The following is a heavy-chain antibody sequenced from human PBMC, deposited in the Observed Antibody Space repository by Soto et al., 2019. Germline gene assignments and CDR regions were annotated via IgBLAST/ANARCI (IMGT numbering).Heavy chain of an antibody. V-gene: IGHV1-69*01. CDR1: GGTFSSYA. D-gene: IGHD1-26*01. CDR3: AREWGMATTGDGMDV. CDR2: IIPIFGTA. Sequence: QVQLVQSGAEVKKPGSSVRVSCKASGGTFSSYAISWVRQAPGQGLEWVGGIIPIFGTANYAQKFQGRVTITADESTSTAYMELISLRSQDTAVYYCAREWGMATTGDGMDVWGQGTTVTVSS. J-gene: IGHJ6*02.